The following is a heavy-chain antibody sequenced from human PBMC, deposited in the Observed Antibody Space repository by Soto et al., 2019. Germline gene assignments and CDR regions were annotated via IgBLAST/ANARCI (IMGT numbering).Heavy chain of an antibody. CDR3: ARDIVVVVAATESDAFDI. CDR1: GFTFSSYS. V-gene: IGHV3-21*01. Sequence: EVQLVESGGGLVKPGGSLRLSCAASGFTFSSYSMNWVRQAPGKGLEWVSSISSSSSYIYYADSVKGRFTISRDNAMNSLYLQMNSLRAEDTAVYYCARDIVVVVAATESDAFDIWGQGTMVTVSS. D-gene: IGHD2-15*01. CDR2: ISSSSSYI. J-gene: IGHJ3*02.